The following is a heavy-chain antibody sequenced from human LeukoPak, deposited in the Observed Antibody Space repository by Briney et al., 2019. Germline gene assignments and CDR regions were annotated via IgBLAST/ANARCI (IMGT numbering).Heavy chain of an antibody. CDR2: ISGSGGST. CDR1: GFTFSSYA. V-gene: IGHV3-23*01. D-gene: IGHD6-19*01. Sequence: GGSLRLSCAASGFTFSSYAMSWVRQAPGKGLEWVSAISGSGGSTYYADSVKGRFTISRDNSKNTLYLQMNSLRAEDTAVYYCAKDPASPIAVAGSGYFDYWGQGTLVTVSS. CDR3: AKDPASPIAVAGSGYFDY. J-gene: IGHJ4*02.